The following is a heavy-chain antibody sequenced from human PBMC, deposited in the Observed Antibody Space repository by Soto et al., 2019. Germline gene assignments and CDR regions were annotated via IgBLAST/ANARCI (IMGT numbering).Heavy chain of an antibody. V-gene: IGHV4-39*01. CDR3: ASNNPYYYDSSGYPFDY. J-gene: IGHJ4*02. CDR2: IYYSGST. Sequence: SETLSLTCTVSGGSISSSSYYWGWIRQPPGKGLEWIGSIYYSGSTYYNPSLKSRVTISVDTSKNQFSLKLSSVTAADTAVYYCASNNPYYYDSSGYPFDYWGQGTLVTVSS. CDR1: GGSISSSSYY. D-gene: IGHD3-22*01.